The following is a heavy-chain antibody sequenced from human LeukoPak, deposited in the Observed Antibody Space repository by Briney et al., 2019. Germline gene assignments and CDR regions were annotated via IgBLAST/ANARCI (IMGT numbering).Heavy chain of an antibody. CDR3: AGQETVSGWYRDPHYFDY. Sequence: PSGTLSLTCSVSGGPVSHSGYYWAWIRQTPGKGLEWIGSIYYNGNTYNNPSLKSRVTISVDTSKNQFSLEVRSVTAADTSVYYCAGQETVSGWYRDPHYFDYWGQGTLVTVSS. V-gene: IGHV4-39*01. CDR2: IYYNGNT. CDR1: GGPVSHSGYY. J-gene: IGHJ4*02. D-gene: IGHD6-19*01.